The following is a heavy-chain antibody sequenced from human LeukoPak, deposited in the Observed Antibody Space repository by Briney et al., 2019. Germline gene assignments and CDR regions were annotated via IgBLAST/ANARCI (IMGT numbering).Heavy chain of an antibody. Sequence: GGSLRLSCAASGFTFSDYYMSWIRQAPGKGLEWVSYISTSGTTIYYADSVKGRFTISRDNAKNSLYLQMNSPRAEDTAVYYCARDTSSSEHWFDPWGQGTLVTVSS. CDR1: GFTFSDYY. J-gene: IGHJ5*02. CDR2: ISTSGTTI. CDR3: ARDTSSSEHWFDP. V-gene: IGHV3-11*01.